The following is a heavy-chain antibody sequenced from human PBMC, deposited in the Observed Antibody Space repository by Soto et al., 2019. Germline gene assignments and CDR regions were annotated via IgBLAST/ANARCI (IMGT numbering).Heavy chain of an antibody. J-gene: IGHJ6*02. V-gene: IGHV1-18*01. CDR3: AGEGQAPYYYYGMDV. Sequence: GASVKVSCKASGYTFTNYAMRWVRQAPGQGLEWMGWISGYNGNTKYAEKFQGRVTMTTDTSTSTAHMELRSLRSDDTAVYYCAGEGQAPYYYYGMDVWGQGTAVTVSS. CDR1: GYTFTNYA. CDR2: ISGYNGNT.